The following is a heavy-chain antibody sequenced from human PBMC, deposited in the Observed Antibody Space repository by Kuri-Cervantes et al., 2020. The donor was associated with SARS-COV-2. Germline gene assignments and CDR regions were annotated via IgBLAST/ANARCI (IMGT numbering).Heavy chain of an antibody. Sequence: ASVKVSCKASGYTFTGYYMHWVRQAPGQGLEWMGWINPNSGGTNYAQKFQGWVTMTRDTSISTAYMELSRLRSDDTAVYYCASVSYCSSTSCHIYYYYGMDVWGQGTTVTVSS. D-gene: IGHD2-2*01. CDR1: GYTFTGYY. J-gene: IGHJ6*02. V-gene: IGHV1-2*04. CDR2: INPNSGGT. CDR3: ASVSYCSSTSCHIYYYYGMDV.